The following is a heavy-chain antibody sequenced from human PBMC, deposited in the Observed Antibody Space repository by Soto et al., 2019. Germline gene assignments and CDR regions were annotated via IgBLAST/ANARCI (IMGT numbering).Heavy chain of an antibody. D-gene: IGHD3-3*01. Sequence: QVQLVQSGAEVKKPGASVKVSCKASGYTFTSYDINWVRQATGQGLERMGWMNPNSGNTGYAQKFQGRVTMTRNTSIRTAYMEVSSLRSEDTAVYYCARRRRRFVEWLLEYWFDPWGQGTLVTVSS. CDR3: ARRRRRFVEWLLEYWFDP. J-gene: IGHJ5*02. V-gene: IGHV1-8*01. CDR2: MNPNSGNT. CDR1: GYTFTSYD.